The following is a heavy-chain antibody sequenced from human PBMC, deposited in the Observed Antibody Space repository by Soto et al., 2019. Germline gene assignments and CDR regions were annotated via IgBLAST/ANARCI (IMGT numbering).Heavy chain of an antibody. Sequence: GESLKISCKGSGYSFTSYWISWVRQMPGKGLEWMGRIDPSDSYTNYSPSFQGHVTISADKSISTAYLQWSSLKASDTAMYYCARREGYYSSSSTGYVYWGQGTLVTVSS. CDR2: IDPSDSYT. CDR1: GYSFTSYW. CDR3: ARREGYYSSSSTGYVY. D-gene: IGHD6-6*01. J-gene: IGHJ4*02. V-gene: IGHV5-10-1*01.